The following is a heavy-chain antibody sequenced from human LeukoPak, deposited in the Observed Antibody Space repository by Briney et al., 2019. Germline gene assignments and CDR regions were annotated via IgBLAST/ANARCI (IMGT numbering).Heavy chain of an antibody. CDR3: ARDSWSGCSSTSCYLRN. J-gene: IGHJ1*01. CDR1: GFTFCSYS. CDR2: ISSSSSTI. Sequence: GGSLRLSCAASGFTFCSYSMNWVRQAPGKGLEWVSYISSSSSTIYYADSVKGRFTISRDNAKISLYLQMNSLRAEDTAVYYCARDSWSGCSSTSCYLRNWGXXXLVTVSS. D-gene: IGHD2-2*01. V-gene: IGHV3-48*01.